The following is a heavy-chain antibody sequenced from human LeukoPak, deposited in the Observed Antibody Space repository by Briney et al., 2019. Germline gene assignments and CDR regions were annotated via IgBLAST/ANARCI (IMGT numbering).Heavy chain of an antibody. CDR1: GFTFSSYA. J-gene: IGHJ4*02. D-gene: IGHD2-21*01. V-gene: IGHV3-30*04. CDR3: ARGYCGGDCLDY. Sequence: PGGSLRLSCAASGFTFSSYAMHWVRQALGKGLEWVAVISYDGSNKYSADSVKGRFTISRDNSKNTLYLQMNSLRAEDTAVYYCARGYCGGDCLDYWGQGTLVTVSS. CDR2: ISYDGSNK.